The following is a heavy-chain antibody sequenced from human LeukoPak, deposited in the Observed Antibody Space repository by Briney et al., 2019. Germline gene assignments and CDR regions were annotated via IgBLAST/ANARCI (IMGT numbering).Heavy chain of an antibody. V-gene: IGHV3-30*02. J-gene: IGHJ4*02. CDR2: IQHDGIDK. CDR3: ARLTGYDWESSYDY. Sequence: PGGSLRLSCAASGFTFSNYGVHWVRQSPDKGLEWVAFIQHDGIDKYYTDSVKGRFTISRDNSKKKVYLEMNSLRPEDTAVYYCARLTGYDWESSYDYWGQGTLVTVSS. D-gene: IGHD5-12*01. CDR1: GFTFSNYG.